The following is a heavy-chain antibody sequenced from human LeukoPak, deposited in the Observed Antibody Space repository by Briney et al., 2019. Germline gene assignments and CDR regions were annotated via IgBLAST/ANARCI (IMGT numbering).Heavy chain of an antibody. D-gene: IGHD2-21*02. CDR2: IYSSGST. CDR1: GGSISSYY. V-gene: IGHV4-4*07. J-gene: IGHJ4*02. Sequence: SETLSLTCTVSGGSISSYYWSWIRQPAGKGLEWIGRIYSSGSTNYNPSLKSRVTISVDTSKNQFSLKLSSVTAADTAVYYCASRTYCGGDCYYNYFDYWGQGTLVTVSS. CDR3: ASRTYCGGDCYYNYFDY.